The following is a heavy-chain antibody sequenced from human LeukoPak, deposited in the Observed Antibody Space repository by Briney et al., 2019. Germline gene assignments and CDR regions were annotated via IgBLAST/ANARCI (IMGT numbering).Heavy chain of an antibody. V-gene: IGHV3-11*01. CDR1: GFIFGDFY. J-gene: IGHJ4*01. D-gene: IGHD1-1*01. CDR3: ARDAEYSDN. Sequence: GGSLRLSCVGSGFIFGDFYMNWIRQAPGKGLEWISFITSSGDTIYYADSVKGRFTVSRDNAKNSLYLQMNSLRAEDTAVYFCARDAEYSDNWGPGTLVSVSS. CDR2: ITSSGDTI.